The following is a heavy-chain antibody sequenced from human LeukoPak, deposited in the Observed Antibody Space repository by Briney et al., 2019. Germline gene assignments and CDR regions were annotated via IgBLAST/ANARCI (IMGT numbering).Heavy chain of an antibody. Sequence: PGGSLRLSCAASGFTVSSNYMSWVRQAPGKGLEWVSVIYSGGSTYYADSVKGRFTISRDNSKNTLYLQMNSLRAEDTAIYYCASLTNVTGYIPWYFDLWGRGTLVTVSS. V-gene: IGHV3-53*01. CDR2: IYSGGST. CDR3: ASLTNVTGYIPWYFDL. J-gene: IGHJ2*01. CDR1: GFTVSSNY. D-gene: IGHD3-9*01.